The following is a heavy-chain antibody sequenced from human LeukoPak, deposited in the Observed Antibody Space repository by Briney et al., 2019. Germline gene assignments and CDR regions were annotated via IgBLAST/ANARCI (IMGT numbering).Heavy chain of an antibody. Sequence: GASVKVPCKASGYTFTGYYMHWVRQAPGQGLEWMGWINPNSGGTNYAQKFQGRVTMTRDTSISTAYMELSRLRSDDTAVYYCARVRWNDLDPWFDPWGQGTLVTVSS. CDR2: INPNSGGT. D-gene: IGHD1-1*01. CDR1: GYTFTGYY. J-gene: IGHJ5*02. CDR3: ARVRWNDLDPWFDP. V-gene: IGHV1-2*02.